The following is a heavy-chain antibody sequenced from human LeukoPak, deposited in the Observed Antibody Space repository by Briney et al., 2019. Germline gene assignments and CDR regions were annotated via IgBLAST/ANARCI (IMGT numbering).Heavy chain of an antibody. CDR3: ARDSLADSSGWYYFDY. Sequence: ASVKVSCKASGYTFTSYGISWVRHAPGQGLEWMGWISPYNGNTNYAQKLQGRVTMTTDTSTSTAYMELRSLRSDDTAVYYCARDSLADSSGWYYFDYWGQGTLVTVSS. D-gene: IGHD6-19*01. J-gene: IGHJ4*02. CDR2: ISPYNGNT. CDR1: GYTFTSYG. V-gene: IGHV1-18*01.